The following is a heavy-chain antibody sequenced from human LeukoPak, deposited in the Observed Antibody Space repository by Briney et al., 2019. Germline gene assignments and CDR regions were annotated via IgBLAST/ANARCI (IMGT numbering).Heavy chain of an antibody. CDR3: ARKDCSGGSCYLDY. CDR2: IKQDGSEK. Sequence: GGSLRLSCAASGFTFSSYAMSWVRQAPGKGLEWVANIKQDGSEKYYVDSVKGRFTISRDNAKNSLYLQMNSLRAEDTAVYYCARKDCSGGSCYLDYWGQGTLVTVSS. J-gene: IGHJ4*02. CDR1: GFTFSSYA. D-gene: IGHD2-15*01. V-gene: IGHV3-7*01.